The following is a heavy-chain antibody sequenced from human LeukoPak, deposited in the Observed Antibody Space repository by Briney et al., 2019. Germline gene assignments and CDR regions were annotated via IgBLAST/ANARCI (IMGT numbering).Heavy chain of an antibody. D-gene: IGHD3-22*01. Sequence: GASVKVSCKASGYTFTSYGISWVRQAPGQGLEWMGWISAYNGNTNYAQKLQGRVTMTTDTSTSTAYMGLRSLRSDDTAVYYCAIGGRGRYYYDSSGYSNSDHWGQGPLVTVSS. CDR2: ISAYNGNT. CDR1: GYTFTSYG. J-gene: IGHJ4*02. V-gene: IGHV1-18*01. CDR3: AIGGRGRYYYDSSGYSNSDH.